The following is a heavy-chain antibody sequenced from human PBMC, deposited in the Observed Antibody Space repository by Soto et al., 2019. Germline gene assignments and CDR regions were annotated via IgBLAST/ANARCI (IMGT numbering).Heavy chain of an antibody. D-gene: IGHD6-13*01. J-gene: IGHJ6*02. CDR2: IYPGDSDT. CDR1: GYSFTSYW. V-gene: IGHV5-51*01. Sequence: GXSLKISCKGSGYSFTSYWIGWVRQMPGKGLEWMGIIYPGDSDTRYSPSFQGQVTISADKSISTAYLQWSSLKASDTAMYYCARHEGAAADTGYYYGMDVWGQGTTVTVSS. CDR3: ARHEGAAADTGYYYGMDV.